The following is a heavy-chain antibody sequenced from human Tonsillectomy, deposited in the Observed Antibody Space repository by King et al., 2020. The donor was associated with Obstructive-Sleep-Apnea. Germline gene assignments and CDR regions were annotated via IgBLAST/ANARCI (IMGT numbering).Heavy chain of an antibody. CDR3: ARWNEGFDY. Sequence: VQLQESGPGLVRPSETLSLTCTVPCGSITNYYWGWIRAPPGKGREWIGFIYFSVITDSNPALRGRFTISVETSKTQLSLRVTSVTAADTAEYFCARWNEGFDYWGQGTLVTVSS. V-gene: IGHV4-59*08. CDR2: IYFSVIT. J-gene: IGHJ4*02. CDR1: CGSITNYY. D-gene: IGHD1-1*01.